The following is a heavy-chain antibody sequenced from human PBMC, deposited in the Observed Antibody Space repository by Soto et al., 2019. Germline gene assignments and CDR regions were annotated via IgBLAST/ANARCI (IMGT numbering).Heavy chain of an antibody. CDR1: GFTFSDYY. V-gene: IGHV3-11*01. Sequence: GGSLRLSCAASGFTFSDYYMSWIRQAPGKGLEWVSYISSSGSTIYYADSVKGRFTISRDNAKNSLYLQMNSLRAEDTAVYYCARRWGPYDILTGYYTIDYWGQGTLVTVSS. CDR3: ARRWGPYDILTGYYTIDY. J-gene: IGHJ4*02. D-gene: IGHD3-9*01. CDR2: ISSSGSTI.